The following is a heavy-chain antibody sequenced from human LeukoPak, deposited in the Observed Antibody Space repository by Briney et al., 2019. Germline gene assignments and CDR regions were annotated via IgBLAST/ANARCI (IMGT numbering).Heavy chain of an antibody. D-gene: IGHD3-10*01. CDR3: ARGVVGPVRWFDP. Sequence: ASVKVSCKASGYTFTSYYMHWVRQAPGQGLEWMGIINPSGGSTSYAQKFQGRVTMTRDMSTGTVYMELSSLRSEDTAVYYCARGVVGPVRWFDPWGQGTLVTVSS. CDR2: INPSGGST. CDR1: GYTFTSYY. J-gene: IGHJ5*02. V-gene: IGHV1-46*01.